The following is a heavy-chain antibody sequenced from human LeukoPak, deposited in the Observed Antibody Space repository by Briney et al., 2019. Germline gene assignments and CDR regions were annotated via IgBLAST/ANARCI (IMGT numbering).Heavy chain of an antibody. CDR3: ARQRGGQYEDAFDI. V-gene: IGHV1-46*01. CDR2: INPSGGTT. D-gene: IGHD2-8*01. Sequence: AASVKLSCKASGYTYTSSYIHWVRQAPGQGLEWMGIINPSGGTTIYAQKFQGRVTMTRDTSTSTVYMELSSLRSEDTAVYYCARQRGGQYEDAFDIWGQGTVVTVSS. J-gene: IGHJ3*02. CDR1: GYTYTSSY.